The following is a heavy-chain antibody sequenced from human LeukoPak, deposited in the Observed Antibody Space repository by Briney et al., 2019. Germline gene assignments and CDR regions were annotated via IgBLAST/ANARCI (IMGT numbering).Heavy chain of an antibody. D-gene: IGHD1-26*01. CDR2: ISSSSSYI. Sequence: NPGGSLRLSCAASGFTFSSYSMNWVRQAPGKGLEWVSSISSSSSYIYYADSVKGRFTISRDNAKNSLYLQMNSLRAEDTAVYYCARSIVGATDNWPFDYWGQGTLVTVSS. CDR1: GFTFSSYS. V-gene: IGHV3-21*01. J-gene: IGHJ4*02. CDR3: ARSIVGATDNWPFDY.